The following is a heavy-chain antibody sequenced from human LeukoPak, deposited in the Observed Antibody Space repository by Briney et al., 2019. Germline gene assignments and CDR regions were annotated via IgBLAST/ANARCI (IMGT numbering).Heavy chain of an antibody. J-gene: IGHJ4*02. CDR2: INPNSGGT. CDR3: ARAYSSSTGFDY. CDR1: GYTFTGYY. V-gene: IGHV1-2*02. D-gene: IGHD6-13*01. Sequence: ASVKVSCKASGYTFTGYYMHWVRQAPGQGLEWMGWINPNSGGTNYAQKFQGRVTMTRDMSTSTVYMELSSLKSEDTAVYYCARAYSSSTGFDYWGQGTLVTVSS.